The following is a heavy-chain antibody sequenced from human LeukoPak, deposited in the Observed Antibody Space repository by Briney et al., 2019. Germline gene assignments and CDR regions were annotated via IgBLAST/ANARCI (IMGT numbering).Heavy chain of an antibody. D-gene: IGHD3-3*01. CDR1: GDSVSSNSAA. CDR2: TYYRSKWYN. CDR3: ARDPKVYDFWSGYSIYYYYMDV. V-gene: IGHV6-1*01. J-gene: IGHJ6*03. Sequence: SQTLSLTCAISGDSVSSNSAAWNWIRQSPSRGLEWLGRTYYRSKWYNDYAVSVKSRITINPDTSKNQFSLQLNSVTPEDTAVYYCARDPKVYDFWSGYSIYYYYMDVWGKGTTVTVSS.